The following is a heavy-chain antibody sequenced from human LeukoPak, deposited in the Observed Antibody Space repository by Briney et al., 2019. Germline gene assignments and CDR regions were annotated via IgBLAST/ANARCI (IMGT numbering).Heavy chain of an antibody. J-gene: IGHJ3*02. D-gene: IGHD3-22*01. Sequence: PSETLSLTCTVSGGSISSYYWSWIRQPAGKGLEWIGRIYTSGSTNYNPSLKSRVTMSVDTSKNQFSLKLSSVTAADTAVYYCARDRDGSSGYYYVGYAFDIWGQGTMATVSS. CDR2: IYTSGST. CDR3: ARDRDGSSGYYYVGYAFDI. V-gene: IGHV4-4*07. CDR1: GGSISSYY.